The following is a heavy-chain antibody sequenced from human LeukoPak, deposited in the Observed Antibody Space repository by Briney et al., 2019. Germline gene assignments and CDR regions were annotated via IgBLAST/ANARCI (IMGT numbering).Heavy chain of an antibody. J-gene: IGHJ5*02. CDR1: GFTFSSYA. D-gene: IGHD3-16*02. CDR3: AKEYYDYVWGSYRYRGNWFDP. V-gene: IGHV3-23*01. Sequence: GGSLRLSCAASGFTFSSYAMSWVRQAPGKGLEWVSAISGSGGSTYYADSVKGRFTISRDNSKNTLYLQMNSLRAEDTAVYYCAKEYYDYVWGSYRYRGNWFDPWGQGTLVTVSS. CDR2: ISGSGGST.